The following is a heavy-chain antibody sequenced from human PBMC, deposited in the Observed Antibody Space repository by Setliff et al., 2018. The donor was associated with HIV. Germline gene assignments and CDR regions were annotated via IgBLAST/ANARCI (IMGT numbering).Heavy chain of an antibody. CDR2: IHTDGNI. V-gene: IGHV4-31*03. D-gene: IGHD1-7*01. CDR3: ARHGTWNSQRFHFDY. Sequence: SETLSLTCSVSGASINGGNYYWIWIRQQPGKGLEWIGYIHTDGNIYYDPSLRSRVTISVDTSKNQFSMKLNSVTAADTAVYYCARHGTWNSQRFHFDYWGQGTPVTVSS. J-gene: IGHJ4*02. CDR1: GASINGGNYY.